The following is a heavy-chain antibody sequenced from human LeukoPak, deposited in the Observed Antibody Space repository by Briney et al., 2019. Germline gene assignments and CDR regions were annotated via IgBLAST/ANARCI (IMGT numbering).Heavy chain of an antibody. D-gene: IGHD6-19*01. CDR1: GFTFSSCG. V-gene: IGHV3-33*01. CDR2: IWYDGSNK. CDR3: ARDTGVAGMFDY. Sequence: QPGRSLRLSCAASGFTFSSCGMHWVRQAPGKGLEWVAVIWYDGSNKYYADSVKGRFTISRDNSKNTLYLQMNSLRAEDTAVYYCARDTGVAGMFDYWGQGTLVTVSS. J-gene: IGHJ4*02.